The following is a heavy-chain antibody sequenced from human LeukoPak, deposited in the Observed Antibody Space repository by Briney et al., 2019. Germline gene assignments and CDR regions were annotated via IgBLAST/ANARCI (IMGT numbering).Heavy chain of an antibody. CDR1: GFSFTSYS. V-gene: IGHV3-21*01. CDR2: ITSSSTYI. CDR3: ARAPESE. Sequence: GGSLTLSCAASGFSFTSYSMNWVRQAPGKGLEWVSSITSSSTYIYYADSVKGRFTISRDNAKNSLYLQMDSLRADDTGVYYCARAPESEWGQGTLVTVSS. J-gene: IGHJ4*02.